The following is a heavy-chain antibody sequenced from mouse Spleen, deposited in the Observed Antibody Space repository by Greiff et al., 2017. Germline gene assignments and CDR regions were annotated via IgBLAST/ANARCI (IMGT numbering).Heavy chain of an antibody. V-gene: IGHV1-15*01. Sequence: VQLQQSGAELVRPGASVTLSCKASGYTFTDYEMHWVKQTPVHGLEWIGAIDPETGGTAYNQKFKGKATLTADKSSSTAYMELRSLTSEDSAVYYCTREITTVVADYWGQGTTLTVSS. CDR1: GYTFTDYE. D-gene: IGHD1-1*01. CDR3: TREITTVVADY. CDR2: IDPETGGT. J-gene: IGHJ2*01.